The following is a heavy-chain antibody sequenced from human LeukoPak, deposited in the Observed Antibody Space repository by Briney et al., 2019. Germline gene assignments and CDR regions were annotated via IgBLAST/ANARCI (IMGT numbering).Heavy chain of an antibody. V-gene: IGHV3-73*01. CDR3: TRWGVAGTENYYGMDV. D-gene: IGHD6-19*01. CDR2: IRSKANSYST. J-gene: IGHJ6*02. Sequence: GALLLSCAAAGFTFSGSAMHGGRQASGKGLEGVGRIRSKANSYSTAYAASVKGRFTISRDDSKNTAYLQMNSLKTEDTAVYYCTRWGVAGTENYYGMDVWGQGTTVTVSS. CDR1: GFTFSGSA.